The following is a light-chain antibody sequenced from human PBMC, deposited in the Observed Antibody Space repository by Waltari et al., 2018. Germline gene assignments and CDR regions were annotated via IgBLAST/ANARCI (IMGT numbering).Light chain of an antibody. V-gene: IGLV1-47*01. CDR3: TAWDDSLNAWV. Sequence: QSVLTQPPSASGTPGQRVTISCSGSSSNIGRRYVYWYQQVPGTAPKLLIYLTNRRPSGVPDRFSGSKSGTSASLAISGLRSDDEADYYCTAWDDSLNAWVFGGGTQLTV. CDR1: SSNIGRRY. J-gene: IGLJ3*02. CDR2: LTN.